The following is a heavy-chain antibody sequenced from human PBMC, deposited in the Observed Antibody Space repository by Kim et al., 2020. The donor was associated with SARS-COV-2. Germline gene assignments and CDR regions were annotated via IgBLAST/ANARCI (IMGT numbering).Heavy chain of an antibody. CDR3: AGGQDVDSGRYGGMDV. CDR1: GGSFNDYY. J-gene: IGHJ6*02. V-gene: IGHV4-34*01. CDR2: IKHNGST. D-gene: IGHD3-10*01. Sequence: SETLSLICAVYGGSFNDYYWNWIRQPPGKGLEWIGEIKHNGSTNYNPSLRSRVIISLDTSKNKFSLKLIYVTAADTAVYYCAGGQDVDSGRYGGMDVWGQGTTVTVSS.